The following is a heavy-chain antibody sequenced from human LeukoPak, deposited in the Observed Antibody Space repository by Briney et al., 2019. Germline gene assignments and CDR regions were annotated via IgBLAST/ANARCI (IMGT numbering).Heavy chain of an antibody. D-gene: IGHD2-8*01. Sequence: ASVKVSCKASGYTFTSYGISWVRQAPGQGLEWMGWISAYNGNTNYAQKLQGRVTMTTDTSTSTAYMELRSLRSDDTAVYYCARVPSNGVWYYYYYMDVWGKGTTVTVSS. CDR1: GYTFTSYG. CDR2: ISAYNGNT. CDR3: ARVPSNGVWYYYYYMDV. V-gene: IGHV1-18*01. J-gene: IGHJ6*03.